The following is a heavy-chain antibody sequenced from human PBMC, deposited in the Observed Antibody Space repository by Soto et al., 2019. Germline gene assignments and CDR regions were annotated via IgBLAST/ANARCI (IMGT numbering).Heavy chain of an antibody. Sequence: SETLSLTCTVCGGSVSSGSYYWSWIRQPPGKGLEWIGYIYYSGSTNYNPSLKSRVTISVDRSKNQFSLKLSSVTAADTAVYYCARGGIGGYDFYFDYWGQGTLVTVSS. CDR2: IYYSGST. D-gene: IGHD5-12*01. CDR3: ARGGIGGYDFYFDY. V-gene: IGHV4-61*01. CDR1: GGSVSSGSYY. J-gene: IGHJ4*02.